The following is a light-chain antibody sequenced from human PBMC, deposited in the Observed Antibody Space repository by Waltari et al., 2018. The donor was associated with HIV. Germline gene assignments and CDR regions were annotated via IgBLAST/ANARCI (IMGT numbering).Light chain of an antibody. CDR1: QRVANNY. V-gene: IGKV3-20*01. J-gene: IGKJ3*01. CDR2: GAS. Sequence: ETVLTQSPGTLSLSAGERAPLACRASQRVANNYLAWYQQKPGQAPRLLIYGASNRATGVPDRFTGSGSGTDFTLTINRLEPEDFAVYYCQQYGPVFTFGPGTKVDVK. CDR3: QQYGPVFT.